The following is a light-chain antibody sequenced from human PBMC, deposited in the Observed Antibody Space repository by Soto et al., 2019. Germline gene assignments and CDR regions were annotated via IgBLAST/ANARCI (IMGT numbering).Light chain of an antibody. CDR1: QSVLTY. J-gene: IGKJ4*01. CDR2: DAS. CDR3: QQRSNWPPLT. V-gene: IGKV3-11*01. Sequence: VLTQSPATLSLSPGESATLSCRASQSVLTYVAWYQQRPGQAPRLLIYDASNRVTGVPARFSGSGSETDFTLTISSLEPEDSAVYYCQQRSNWPPLTFGGGTKVEIK.